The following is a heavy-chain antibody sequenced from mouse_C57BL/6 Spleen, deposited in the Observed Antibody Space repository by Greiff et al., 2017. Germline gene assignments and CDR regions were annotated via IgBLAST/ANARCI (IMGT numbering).Heavy chain of an antibody. J-gene: IGHJ2*01. CDR3: ARNQLRLPMDY. CDR2: IYPGDGDT. D-gene: IGHD3-2*02. CDR1: GYAFSSSW. Sequence: QVQLQQSGPELVKPGASVKISCKASGYAFSSSWMNWVKQRPGKGLEWIGRIYPGDGDTNYNGKFKGKATLTADKSSSTAYMQLSSLTSEDSAVYFCARNQLRLPMDYWGQGTTLTVSS. V-gene: IGHV1-82*01.